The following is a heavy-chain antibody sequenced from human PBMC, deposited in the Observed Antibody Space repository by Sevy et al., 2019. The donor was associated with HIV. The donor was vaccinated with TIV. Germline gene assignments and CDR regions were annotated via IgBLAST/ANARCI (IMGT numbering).Heavy chain of an antibody. Sequence: ASVKVSCKASGGTFSSYAISWVRQAPGQGLEWMGGIIPIFGTANYAQKFQGRVTITADESTSTAYMELSSLRSEDTAMYYCARDEFGYYYYGMDVWGQGTTVTVSS. D-gene: IGHD3-10*01. V-gene: IGHV1-69*13. CDR1: GGTFSSYA. CDR2: IIPIFGTA. J-gene: IGHJ6*02. CDR3: ARDEFGYYYYGMDV.